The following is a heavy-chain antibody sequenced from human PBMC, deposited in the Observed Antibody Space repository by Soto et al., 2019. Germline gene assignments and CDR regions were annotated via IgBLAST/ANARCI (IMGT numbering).Heavy chain of an antibody. V-gene: IGHV3-30-3*01. CDR1: GFTFSSYA. J-gene: IGHJ4*02. D-gene: IGHD3-22*01. Sequence: PGGSLRLSCAASGFTFSSYAMHWVRQAPGKGLEWVAVISYDGSNNKYYADSVKGRFTISRDKSKNTLYLQMNSLRVEDTAVYFCVRGSSSGYYRTFDYWGQGTLVTVSS. CDR2: ISYDGSNNK. CDR3: VRGSSSGYYRTFDY.